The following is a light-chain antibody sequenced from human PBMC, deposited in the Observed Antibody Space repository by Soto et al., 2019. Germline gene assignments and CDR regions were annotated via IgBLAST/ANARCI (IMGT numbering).Light chain of an antibody. CDR1: QSVTTNY. J-gene: IGKJ1*01. CDR2: GAS. V-gene: IGKV3-20*01. CDR3: QHYGTSSRT. Sequence: EIVLTQSPGTLSLSPGERATLSCRASQSVTTNYLAWYQQKPGQAPRLLIYGASSRATDIPDRFSGSGSGTDFTLTISRLEPEDFVVYYCQHYGTSSRTFGQGTKVEIK.